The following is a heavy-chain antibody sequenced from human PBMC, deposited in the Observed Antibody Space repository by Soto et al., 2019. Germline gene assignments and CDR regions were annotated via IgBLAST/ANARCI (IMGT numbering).Heavy chain of an antibody. J-gene: IGHJ3*02. D-gene: IGHD3-10*01. CDR1: GGSISSGGYY. CDR2: IYYSGST. V-gene: IGHV4-31*03. Sequence: SETLSLTCTVSGGSISSGGYYWSWIRQHPGKGLEWIGYIYYSGSTYYNPSLKSRVTISVDTSKNHFSLKLSSVTAADTAVYYCARMPYYYGSGSYSDAFDIWGQGTMVTVSS. CDR3: ARMPYYYGSGSYSDAFDI.